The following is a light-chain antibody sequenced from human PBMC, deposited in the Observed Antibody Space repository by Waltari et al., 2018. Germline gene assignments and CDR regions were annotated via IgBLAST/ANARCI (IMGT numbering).Light chain of an antibody. CDR1: ALPKQY. CDR2: KDN. V-gene: IGLV3-25*03. CDR3: QSADTTSVM. Sequence: SYELTQPPSVSVSPGQTARITCSGDALPKQYVHWYQQKPGQAPVMLIYKDNEGPAGIPERFSGSSSGTTVTLTISEVEAEDEADYYSQSADTTSVMFGGGTKVSGL. J-gene: IGLJ3*02.